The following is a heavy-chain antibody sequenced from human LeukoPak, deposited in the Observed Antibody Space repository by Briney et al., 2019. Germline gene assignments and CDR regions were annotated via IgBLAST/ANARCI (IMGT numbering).Heavy chain of an antibody. CDR2: INWNGGST. Sequence: GGSLRLSCAASGFTFSSYEMNWVRQAPGKGLEWVSGINWNGGSTGYADSVKGRFTISRDNAKNSLYLQMNSLRAEDTALYYCASAGLTYGSGSYFVYWGQGTLVTVSS. CDR3: ASAGLTYGSGSYFVY. D-gene: IGHD3-10*01. CDR1: GFTFSSYE. J-gene: IGHJ4*02. V-gene: IGHV3-20*04.